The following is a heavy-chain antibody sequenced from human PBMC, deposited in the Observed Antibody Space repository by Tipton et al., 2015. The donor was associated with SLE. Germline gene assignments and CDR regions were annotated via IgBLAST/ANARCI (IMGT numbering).Heavy chain of an antibody. D-gene: IGHD3-22*01. Sequence: TLSLTCTFSGDSLTTNYWNCIRQPAGKGLEWIGRLYGSGSPTHYNPSLESRVTMSVDKSQNQFSLKLTSVTAADTAMYYCAAQPRPLRYYDSSAYEYWGQGTLVTVSS. CDR1: GDSLTTNY. CDR3: AAQPRPLRYYDSSAYEY. J-gene: IGHJ4*02. CDR2: LYGSGSPT. V-gene: IGHV4-4*07.